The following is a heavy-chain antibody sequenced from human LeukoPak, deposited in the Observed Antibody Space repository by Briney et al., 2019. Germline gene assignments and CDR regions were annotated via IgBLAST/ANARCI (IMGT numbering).Heavy chain of an antibody. CDR2: IYYSGST. J-gene: IGHJ4*02. D-gene: IGHD3-10*01. V-gene: IGHV4-59*01. Sequence: SETLSLTCTASGGSISSYYWSWIRQPPGKGLEWIGYIYYSGSTNYNPSLKSRVTISVDTSKNQFSLKLSSVTAADTAVYYCARTTGVRVDYWGQGTLVTVSS. CDR3: ARTTGVRVDY. CDR1: GGSISSYY.